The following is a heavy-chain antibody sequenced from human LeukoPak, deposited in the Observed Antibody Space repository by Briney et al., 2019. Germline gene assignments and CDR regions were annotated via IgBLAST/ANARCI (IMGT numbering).Heavy chain of an antibody. CDR3: AKVIKPIVLMVYAIWTGFDY. Sequence: TGGSLRLSCAASGFTFSSYAMSWVRQAPGKGLEWVAVISYDGSNKDYADSEKGRFTISRDNSKNTLYLQMNSLRAEDTAVYYCAKVIKPIVLMVYAIWTGFDYWGQGTLVTVSS. V-gene: IGHV3-30*04. CDR2: ISYDGSNK. CDR1: GFTFSSYA. D-gene: IGHD2-8*01. J-gene: IGHJ4*02.